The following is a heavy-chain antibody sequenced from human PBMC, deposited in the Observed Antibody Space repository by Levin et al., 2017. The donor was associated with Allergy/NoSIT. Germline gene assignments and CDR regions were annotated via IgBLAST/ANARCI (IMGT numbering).Heavy chain of an antibody. Sequence: GGSLRLSCAASGFTFSNYWMHWVRQAPGKGLVWVSRIKTDGSRTNYADSVKGRFTISRDNAKNTLYLQMNSLRAEDTAVYFCARFQAAAGPNEDTFDIWGQGTMVTVSS. V-gene: IGHV3-74*01. CDR2: IKTDGSRT. CDR3: ARFQAAAGPNEDTFDI. CDR1: GFTFSNYW. J-gene: IGHJ3*02. D-gene: IGHD6-13*01.